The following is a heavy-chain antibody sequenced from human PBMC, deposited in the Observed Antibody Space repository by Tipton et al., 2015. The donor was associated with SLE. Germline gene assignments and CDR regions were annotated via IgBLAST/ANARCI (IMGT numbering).Heavy chain of an antibody. Sequence: LRLSCIVSGGSIRSHYWSWIRQSPRKGLEWIGHIDYNGRVRFNYNPSLGSRVTISLDTSKNQFSLKLSSVTAADTAVYYCVRELDTFDIWGQGTMVTVSS. CDR3: VRELDTFDI. CDR1: GGSIRSHY. CDR2: IDYNGRV. V-gene: IGHV4-4*08. J-gene: IGHJ3*02.